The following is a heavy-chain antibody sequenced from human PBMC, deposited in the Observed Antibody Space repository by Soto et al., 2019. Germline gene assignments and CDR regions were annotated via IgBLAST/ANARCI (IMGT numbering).Heavy chain of an antibody. J-gene: IGHJ3*02. CDR2: ISYDGSNK. CDR3: ARDGSYGFTYYYGSGTDDAFDI. V-gene: IGHV3-30-3*01. Sequence: GGSLRLSCAASGFTFSSYAMHWVRQAPGKGLEWVAVISYDGSNKYYADSLKGRFTISRDNSKNTLYLQMNSLRAEDTAVYYCARDGSYGFTYYYGSGTDDAFDIWGQGTMVTVSS. D-gene: IGHD3-10*01. CDR1: GFTFSSYA.